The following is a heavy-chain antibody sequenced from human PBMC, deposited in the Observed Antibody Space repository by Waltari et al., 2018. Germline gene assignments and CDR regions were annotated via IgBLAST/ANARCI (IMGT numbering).Heavy chain of an antibody. V-gene: IGHV1-2*06. Sequence: QVQLVQSGAEVKKPGASVKVSCKASGYTFTGYYMHWVRQAPGPGLEWMGRIKPNSGGTNYAQKFQGRFTMTRDTSISTAYMELSRLRSDDTAVYYCARDGGVLRFVEWDLDWFDPWGQGTLVTVSS. D-gene: IGHD3-3*01. J-gene: IGHJ5*02. CDR1: GYTFTGYY. CDR2: IKPNSGGT. CDR3: ARDGGVLRFVEWDLDWFDP.